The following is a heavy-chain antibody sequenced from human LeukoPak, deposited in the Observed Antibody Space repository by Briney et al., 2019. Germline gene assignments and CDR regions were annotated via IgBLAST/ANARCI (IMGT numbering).Heavy chain of an antibody. CDR2: ISSGSTI. CDR3: ASYGSGGAV. J-gene: IGHJ6*04. D-gene: IGHD3-10*01. CDR1: GFTFSSYE. V-gene: IGHV3-48*03. Sequence: GGSLRLSCAASGFTFSSYEMNWVRQAPGKGLEWVSYISSGSTIYYADSVKGRFTISRDNAKNSLYLQMNSLRAEDTAVYYCASYGSGGAVWGKGTTVTISS.